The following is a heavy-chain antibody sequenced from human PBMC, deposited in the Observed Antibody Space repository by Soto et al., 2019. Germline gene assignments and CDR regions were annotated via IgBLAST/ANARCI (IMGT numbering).Heavy chain of an antibody. CDR3: ARDGTGGYSYGFPLHDAFDI. J-gene: IGHJ3*02. CDR1: GYTFTSYG. V-gene: IGHV1-18*04. CDR2: ISAYNGNT. Sequence: ASVKVSCKASGYTFTSYGISWVRQAPGQGLEWMGWISAYNGNTNYAQKLQGRVTMTTDTSTSTAYMELRSLRSDDTAVYYCARDGTGGYSYGFPLHDAFDIWGQGTMVTVSS. D-gene: IGHD5-18*01.